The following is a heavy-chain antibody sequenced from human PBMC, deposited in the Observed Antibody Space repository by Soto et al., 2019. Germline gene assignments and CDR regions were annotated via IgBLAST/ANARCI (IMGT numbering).Heavy chain of an antibody. V-gene: IGHV3-48*02. J-gene: IGHJ5*02. CDR2: ISSSSSTI. Sequence: GGSLRLSCAASGFTFSSYSMNWVRQAPGKGLEWVSYISSSSSTIYYADSVKGRFTISRDNAKNSLYLQMNSLRDEDTAVYYCARDLSLGSEWFRFDPWGQGTLVTVSS. CDR1: GFTFSSYS. CDR3: ARDLSLGSEWFRFDP. D-gene: IGHD3-3*01.